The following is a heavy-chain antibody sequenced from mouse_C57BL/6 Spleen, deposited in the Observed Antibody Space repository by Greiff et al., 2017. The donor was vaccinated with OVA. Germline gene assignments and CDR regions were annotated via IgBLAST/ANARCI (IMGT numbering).Heavy chain of an antibody. D-gene: IGHD2-2*01. CDR3: ARGGVTNFDY. Sequence: DVHLVESEGGLVQPGSSMKLSCTASGFTFSDYYMAWVRQVPEKGLEWVANINYDGSSTYYLDSLKSRFIISRDNAKNILYLQMSSLKSEDTATYYCARGGVTNFDYWGQGTTLTVSS. CDR2: INYDGSST. J-gene: IGHJ2*01. CDR1: GFTFSDYY. V-gene: IGHV5-16*01.